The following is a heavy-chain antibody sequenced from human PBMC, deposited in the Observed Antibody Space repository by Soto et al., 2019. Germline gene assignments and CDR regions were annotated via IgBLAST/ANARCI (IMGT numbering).Heavy chain of an antibody. J-gene: IGHJ3*02. CDR2: IGWNSISI. D-gene: IGHD6-19*01. V-gene: IGHV3-9*01. CDR3: AKGRAVTGWSYAFDI. Sequence: GGSLRLSCLGSGFRFDDYAMHWVRQAPGKGLEWVSGIGWNSISIGYADSVKGRFTISRENAKNSLYLQMHSLRAEDTALYYCAKGRAVTGWSYAFDIWGQGTLVTVSS. CDR1: GFRFDDYA.